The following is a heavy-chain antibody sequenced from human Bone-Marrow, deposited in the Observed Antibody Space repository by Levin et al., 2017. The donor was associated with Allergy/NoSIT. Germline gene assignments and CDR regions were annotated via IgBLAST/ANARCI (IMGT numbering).Heavy chain of an antibody. CDR1: GFTFSSYA. CDR2: ISGSGGST. CDR3: AKGSTASLFHFDY. Sequence: ETLSLTCAASGFTFSSYAMSWVRQAPGKGLEWVSAISGSGGSTYYADSVKGRFTISRDNSKNTLYLQMNSLRAEDTAVYYCAKGSTASLFHFDYWGQGTLVTVSS. J-gene: IGHJ4*02. V-gene: IGHV3-23*01. D-gene: IGHD5-18*01.